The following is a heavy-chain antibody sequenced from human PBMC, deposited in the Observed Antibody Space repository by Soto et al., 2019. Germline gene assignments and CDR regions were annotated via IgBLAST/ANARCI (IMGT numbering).Heavy chain of an antibody. V-gene: IGHV3-30-3*01. CDR1: GFTFSSYA. CDR3: AADILTGLDY. CDR2: ISYDGSNK. J-gene: IGHJ4*02. Sequence: QVQLVESGGGVVQPGRSLRLSCAASGFTFSSYAMHWVRQAPGKGLEWVAVISYDGSNKYYADSVKGRFTISRDNSKNTLYLQMNSLRAEDTAVYYCAADILTGLDYWGQGTLVTVSS. D-gene: IGHD3-9*01.